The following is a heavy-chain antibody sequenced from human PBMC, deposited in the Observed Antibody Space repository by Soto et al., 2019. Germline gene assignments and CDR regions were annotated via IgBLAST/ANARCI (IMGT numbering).Heavy chain of an antibody. J-gene: IGHJ6*02. CDR3: ARQGFGPLHCLVDV. D-gene: IGHD3-10*01. CDR1: GGSIRSYY. CDR2: VHHSWGS. V-gene: IGHV4-59*08. Sequence: QVQLQESGPGLVKPSETLSLSCTVSGGSIRSYYWSWFRQSPGKRMEWIGYVHHSWGSSYNPSLHSRVPLSLDTSKSQFSLKVTAVTATDTAVYYCARQGFGPLHCLVDVWGQGTTVTVSS.